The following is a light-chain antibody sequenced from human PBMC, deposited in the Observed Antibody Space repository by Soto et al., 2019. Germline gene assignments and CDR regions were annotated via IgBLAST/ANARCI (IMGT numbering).Light chain of an antibody. V-gene: IGKV2-30*02. CDR3: MQGTHWPIT. J-gene: IGKJ5*01. Sequence: DVVMTQTPLSLSVAPGQPASISCESSQSLLHITGETFLFWYLQKPGRSPRRLIYKVSNRDSGVPARFSGSGSGTDFALKISRVEAEDVGVYYCMQGTHWPITFGQGTRLEIK. CDR1: QSLLHITGETF. CDR2: KVS.